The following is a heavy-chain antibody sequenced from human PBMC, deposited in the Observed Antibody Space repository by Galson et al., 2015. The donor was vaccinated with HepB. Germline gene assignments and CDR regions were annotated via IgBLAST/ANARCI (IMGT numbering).Heavy chain of an antibody. Sequence: SVKVSCKASGYTFTSYGFNWVRQAPGQGLEWMGWINTYNGNTNYAQKFQGRVTMTTDTSTSTAYMELRSLRSDDTAVYYCARNLPGIKAFDIWGQGTTVTVSP. J-gene: IGHJ3*02. CDR2: INTYNGNT. CDR3: ARNLPGIKAFDI. CDR1: GYTFTSYG. V-gene: IGHV1-18*01. D-gene: IGHD3-10*01.